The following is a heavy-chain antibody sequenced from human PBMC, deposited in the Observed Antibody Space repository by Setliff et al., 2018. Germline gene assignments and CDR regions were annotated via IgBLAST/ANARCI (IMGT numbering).Heavy chain of an antibody. CDR2: ISPYSGNT. CDR1: GYTFTDYG. V-gene: IGHV1-18*01. J-gene: IGHJ4*02. CDR3: SRLVRYCTRTSCQRLSGDDY. Sequence: ASVKVSCKASGYTFTDYGVTWVRQAPGQGLEWVGWISPYSGNTYYAPKFQGRITMTTDTSTTTAYMELKSLRSGDTAIYYCSRLVRYCTRTSCQRLSGDDYWGQGARVTVSS. D-gene: IGHD2-2*01.